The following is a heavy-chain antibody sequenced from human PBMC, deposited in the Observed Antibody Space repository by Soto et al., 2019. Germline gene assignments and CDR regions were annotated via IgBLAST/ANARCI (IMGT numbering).Heavy chain of an antibody. Sequence: AGSLRLSCAASGFTLSSYAMHWVRQAPGKGLEWEAVISYDGSNKYYADSVKGRFTISRNNSKNTLYLQMNSLRAEDTAVYYCVRDSVRIAARRAYYYVMHVWGHGTTVAVSS. CDR3: VRDSVRIAARRAYYYVMHV. J-gene: IGHJ6*02. CDR1: GFTLSSYA. CDR2: ISYDGSNK. D-gene: IGHD6-6*01. V-gene: IGHV3-30-3*01.